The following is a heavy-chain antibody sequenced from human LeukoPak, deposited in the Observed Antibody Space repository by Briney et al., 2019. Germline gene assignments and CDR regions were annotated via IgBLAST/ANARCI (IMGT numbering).Heavy chain of an antibody. CDR2: INPSGGST. CDR3: ARDTGSWDGYSSPNWFDP. J-gene: IGHJ5*02. Sequence: ASVKVSCKTSGYTFTSYYMHWARQAPGQGLEWMGIINPSGGSTSYAQKFQGRVTMTRDTSMSTVYMELSSLRSEDTAVYYCARDTGSWDGYSSPNWFDPWGQGTLVTVSS. V-gene: IGHV1-46*01. D-gene: IGHD5-24*01. CDR1: GYTFTSYY.